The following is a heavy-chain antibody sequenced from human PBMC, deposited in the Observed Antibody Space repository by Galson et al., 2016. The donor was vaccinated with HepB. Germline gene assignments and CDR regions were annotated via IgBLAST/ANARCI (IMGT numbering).Heavy chain of an antibody. CDR2: INSDGSST. V-gene: IGHV3-74*01. Sequence: SLRLSCAASGFTFSSYWMHWVRQAPGKGLVWVLRINSDGSSTSYADSVKGRFTISRDNAKNTLYLQMNSLRAEDTAVYYCARDSDSDYYGSGSTPIDYWGQGTLVTVSS. D-gene: IGHD3-10*01. J-gene: IGHJ4*02. CDR1: GFTFSSYW. CDR3: ARDSDSDYYGSGSTPIDY.